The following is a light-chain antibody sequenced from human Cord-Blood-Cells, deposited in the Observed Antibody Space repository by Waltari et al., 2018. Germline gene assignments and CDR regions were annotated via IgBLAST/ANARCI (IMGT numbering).Light chain of an antibody. CDR2: DAS. J-gene: IGKJ4*01. Sequence: EIVLTQSPATLSFSPGERATLSCRASQIVSSYLAWYQQTPGQAPRLLTYDASNRATGIPARFSGSGSGTDFTLTISSLEPEDFAVYYCQQRSNWPPLTFGGGTKVEIK. CDR1: QIVSSY. V-gene: IGKV3-11*01. CDR3: QQRSNWPPLT.